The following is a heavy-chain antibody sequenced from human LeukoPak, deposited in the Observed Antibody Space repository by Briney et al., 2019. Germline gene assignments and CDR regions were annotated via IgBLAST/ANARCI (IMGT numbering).Heavy chain of an antibody. CDR1: GGSISGYY. V-gene: IGHV4-59*01. CDR2: IYYSGGT. Sequence: SETLSLTCTVSGGSISGYYWSWVRQPPGKGLEWIGFIYYSGGTNYNPSLKSRVTISVDTSKNQFSLKVSSVTAADTAVYYCAREFYTALRSWGQGTLVTVSS. J-gene: IGHJ5*02. CDR3: AREFYTALRS. D-gene: IGHD2-2*02.